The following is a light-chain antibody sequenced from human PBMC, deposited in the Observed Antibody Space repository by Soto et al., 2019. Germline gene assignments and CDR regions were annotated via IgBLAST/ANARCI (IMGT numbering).Light chain of an antibody. Sequence: DIQMTQSPSTLSASVGDRVTITCRASQSISTWLAWYQQEPGKAPKLLIHKASSLQSGVPSRFSGSGSGTDFTLTISSLHPDDFATDYCQQYNSYSPTFGQGTKVDIK. V-gene: IGKV1-5*03. CDR3: QQYNSYSPT. CDR2: KAS. J-gene: IGKJ1*01. CDR1: QSISTW.